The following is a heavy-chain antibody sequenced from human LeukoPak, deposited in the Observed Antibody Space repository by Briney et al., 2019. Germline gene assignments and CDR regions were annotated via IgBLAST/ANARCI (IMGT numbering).Heavy chain of an antibody. V-gene: IGHV4-59*08. D-gene: IGHD3-10*01. CDR1: GGSISSYY. CDR3: ARHRGSGSPYFDY. CDR2: IYYSGNT. J-gene: IGHJ4*02. Sequence: SETLSLTCTVSGGSISSYYWSWIRQPPGRGLEWIGYIYYSGNTKYNPSHKSRVTMTVDTSTNQFSLKLSSVTAADTAVYYCARHRGSGSPYFDYWGQGTLVTVSS.